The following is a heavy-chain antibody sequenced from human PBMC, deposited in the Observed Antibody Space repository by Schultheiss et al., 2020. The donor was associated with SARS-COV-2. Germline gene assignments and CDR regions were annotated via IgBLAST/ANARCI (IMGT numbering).Heavy chain of an antibody. V-gene: IGHV1-2*02. CDR3: AADRPGEYSSLFPTFDP. Sequence: ASVKVSCKASGYTFTGYYMHWVRQAPGQGLEWMGIINPSGGSTSYAQKFQGRVTMTRDMSISTAYMELSRLRSDDTAVYYCAADRPGEYSSLFPTFDPWGQGTLVTVSS. J-gene: IGHJ5*02. CDR1: GYTFTGYY. CDR2: INPSGGST. D-gene: IGHD6-6*01.